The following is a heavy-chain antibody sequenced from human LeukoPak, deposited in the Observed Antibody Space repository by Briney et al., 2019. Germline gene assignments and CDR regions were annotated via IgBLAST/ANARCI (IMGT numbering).Heavy chain of an antibody. CDR3: ARTQSNSWLDY. J-gene: IGHJ4*02. D-gene: IGHD6-13*01. CDR1: GFSLSTTGMC. V-gene: IGHV2-70*11. Sequence: SGPTLANPTQPRTLTCTFSGFSLSTTGMCVSWIRQPPGKALEWLARIDWDDDKYYSTSLKTRLTISKDTSKNQVVLTMTNMDPVDTGTYYCARTQSNSWLDYWGQGTLVTVSS. CDR2: IDWDDDK.